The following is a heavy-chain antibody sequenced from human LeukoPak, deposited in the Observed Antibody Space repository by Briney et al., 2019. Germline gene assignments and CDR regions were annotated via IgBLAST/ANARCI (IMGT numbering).Heavy chain of an antibody. J-gene: IGHJ5*02. D-gene: IGHD3-10*01. Sequence: PSETLSLTCAVYGGSFSGYYWSWIRQPPGKGLEWIGEINHSGSTNYNPSLKSRVTISVDTSKNQFSLKLSSVTAADTAVYYCARESQMRFYYGSGRKNWFDPWGQGTLVTVSS. CDR2: INHSGST. CDR3: ARESQMRFYYGSGRKNWFDP. CDR1: GGSFSGYY. V-gene: IGHV4-34*01.